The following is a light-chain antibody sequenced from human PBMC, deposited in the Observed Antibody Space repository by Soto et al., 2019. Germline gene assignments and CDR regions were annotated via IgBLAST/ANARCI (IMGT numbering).Light chain of an antibody. CDR2: GAS. CDR3: QQYESSPPSYT. V-gene: IGKV3-20*01. CDR1: QSLTSSY. J-gene: IGKJ2*01. Sequence: EIVLTQSPGTLSLSPGERATLSCRASQSLTSSYLAWYQQKPGQAPRLLIYGASSRATGIPDRFSGSGSGTDFTLTISRLEPEDFAVCYCQQYESSPPSYTFGQGTKLEIK.